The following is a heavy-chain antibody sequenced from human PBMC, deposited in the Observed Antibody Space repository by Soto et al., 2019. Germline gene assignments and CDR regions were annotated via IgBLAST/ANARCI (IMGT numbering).Heavy chain of an antibody. D-gene: IGHD1-26*01. Sequence: GGSLRLSCAAPGFTFSSYWMHWVRQAPGKGLVWVSRINSDGSSTSYADSVKGRFTISRDNAKNTLYLQMNSLRAEDTAVYYCARAEWELADYYGMDVWGQGTTVTVSS. CDR2: INSDGSST. V-gene: IGHV3-74*01. CDR3: ARAEWELADYYGMDV. J-gene: IGHJ6*02. CDR1: GFTFSSYW.